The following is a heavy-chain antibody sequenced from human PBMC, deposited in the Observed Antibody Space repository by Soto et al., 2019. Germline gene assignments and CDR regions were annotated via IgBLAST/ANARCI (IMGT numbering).Heavy chain of an antibody. V-gene: IGHV3-48*02. Sequence: EVQLVESGGGLVQPGGSLKLSCAASGFAFSSYSMNWVRQAPGKGLAWVSYISGSSRTTSYADSVKGRFTISRDTAKKSLFLQMNSLTDEDTAVYYCARSYNDYGCFDDWGQGALVNVSP. J-gene: IGHJ4*02. CDR3: ARSYNDYGCFDD. CDR1: GFAFSSYS. CDR2: ISGSSRTT. D-gene: IGHD4-17*01.